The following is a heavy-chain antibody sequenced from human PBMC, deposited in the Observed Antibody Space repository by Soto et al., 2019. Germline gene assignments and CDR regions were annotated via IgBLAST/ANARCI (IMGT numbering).Heavy chain of an antibody. J-gene: IGHJ4*02. Sequence: ASVKVSCKSSGGTFSSYAISWVRQAPGQGLEWMGGIIPIFGTANYAQKFQGRVTITADESTSTAYMELSSLRSEDTAVYYCARGGGSYYYSDYWGQGTLVTVSS. CDR3: ARGGGSYYYSDY. CDR1: GGTFSSYA. CDR2: IIPIFGTA. V-gene: IGHV1-69*13. D-gene: IGHD1-26*01.